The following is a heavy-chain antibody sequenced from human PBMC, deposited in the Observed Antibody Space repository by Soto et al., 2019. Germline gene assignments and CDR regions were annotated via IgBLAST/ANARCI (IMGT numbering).Heavy chain of an antibody. V-gene: IGHV1-69*02. CDR3: ASDGESSRSPDY. Sequence: QVQLVQSGAEVKKPGSSVKVSCKASGGTFSSYTISWVRQAPGQGLEWMGRIIPILGIANYAQKFQGRVTITADKSTSTADMELSSLRSEDTAVYYCASDGESSRSPDYWGQGTLVTVSS. J-gene: IGHJ4*02. CDR2: IIPILGIA. CDR1: GGTFSSYT. D-gene: IGHD2-2*01.